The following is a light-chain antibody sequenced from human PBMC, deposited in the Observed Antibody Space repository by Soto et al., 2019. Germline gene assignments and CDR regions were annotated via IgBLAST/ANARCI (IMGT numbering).Light chain of an antibody. Sequence: EIVLTQSPGTVSLSPGERATLSCRASQSVSSRNLAWYRQKPGQAPSLLIFGACNRATAIPDRFSGSGSGTDFTLNISRLEPEDCAVYYCLRYGDSPPAYTFGQGTKLEIK. CDR1: QSVSSRN. CDR3: LRYGDSPPAYT. V-gene: IGKV3-20*01. CDR2: GAC. J-gene: IGKJ2*01.